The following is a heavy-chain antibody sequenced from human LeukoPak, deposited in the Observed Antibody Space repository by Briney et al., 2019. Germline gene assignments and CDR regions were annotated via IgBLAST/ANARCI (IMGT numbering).Heavy chain of an antibody. CDR2: INPNSGDT. Sequence: ASVKVSCTASGYTFTGYYMHWVRQAPGQGLEWMGWINPNSGDTHYAQKFQGRVTMTRDKSISTAYMELSRLRSDDTAVYYCARGSTVGATESLGFDYWGQGTPVTVSS. J-gene: IGHJ4*02. V-gene: IGHV1-2*02. D-gene: IGHD1-26*01. CDR3: ARGSTVGATESLGFDY. CDR1: GYTFTGYY.